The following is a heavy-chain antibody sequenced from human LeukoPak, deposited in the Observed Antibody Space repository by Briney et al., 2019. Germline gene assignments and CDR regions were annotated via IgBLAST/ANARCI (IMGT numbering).Heavy chain of an antibody. CDR1: GFTFSNYW. D-gene: IGHD3-22*01. V-gene: IGHV3-7*01. Sequence: GGSLRLSCAASGFTFSNYWMAWVRQAPGKGLEWAANIKQDGSEKYYVDSVKGRFTISRDDAKNSLYLQMNSLRAEDTAVYFCARAGWMYYYDSNGYYYFDQWGQGTLVTVSS. CDR3: ARAGWMYYYDSNGYYYFDQ. J-gene: IGHJ4*02. CDR2: IKQDGSEK.